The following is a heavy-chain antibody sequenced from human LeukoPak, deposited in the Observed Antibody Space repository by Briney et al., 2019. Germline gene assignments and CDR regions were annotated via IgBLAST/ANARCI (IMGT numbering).Heavy chain of an antibody. J-gene: IGHJ3*02. CDR3: ARLSTWNDGVDAFDI. D-gene: IGHD1-1*01. CDR1: GGSFSGYY. V-gene: IGHV4-34*01. CDR2: INHSGST. Sequence: SETLSLTCAVYGGSFSGYYWSWIRQPPGKGLEWIGEINHSGSTNYNPSLKSRVTISVDTSKNQFSLNLSSVTAADTAVFYCARLSTWNDGVDAFDIWGQGTMVTVSS.